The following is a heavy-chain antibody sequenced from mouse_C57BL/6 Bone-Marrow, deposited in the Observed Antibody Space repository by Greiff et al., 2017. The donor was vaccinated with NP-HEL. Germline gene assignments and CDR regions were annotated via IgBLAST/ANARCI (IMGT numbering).Heavy chain of an antibody. J-gene: IGHJ3*01. D-gene: IGHD1-1*01. CDR1: GYAFSSSW. CDR2: IYPGDGDT. CDR3: ARGGFTTVVAEGFAY. Sequence: VKLVESGPELVKPGASVKISCKASGYAFSSSWMNWVKQRPGKGLEWIGRIYPGDGDTNYNGKFKGKATLTADKSSSTAYMQLSILTSDDSAVYFCARGGFTTVVAEGFAYWGQGTLVTVSA. V-gene: IGHV1-82*01.